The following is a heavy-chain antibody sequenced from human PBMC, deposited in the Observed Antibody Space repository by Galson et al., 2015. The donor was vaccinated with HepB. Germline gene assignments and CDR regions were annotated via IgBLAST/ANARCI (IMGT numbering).Heavy chain of an antibody. Sequence: RLSCAASGFTFSSYSMNWVRQAPGKGLEWVSYISSSSSTIYYADSVKGRFTISRDNAKNSLYLQMNSLRDEDTAVYYCARAGYCTNGVCYRCYYYGMDVWGQGTTVTVSS. D-gene: IGHD2-8*01. CDR1: GFTFSSYS. J-gene: IGHJ6*02. CDR3: ARAGYCTNGVCYRCYYYGMDV. CDR2: ISSSSSTI. V-gene: IGHV3-48*02.